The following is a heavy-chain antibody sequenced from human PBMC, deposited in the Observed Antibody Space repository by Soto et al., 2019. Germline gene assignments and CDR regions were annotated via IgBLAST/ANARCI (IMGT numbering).Heavy chain of an antibody. V-gene: IGHV4-59*01. CDR3: ARLGYCSGGSCYPEYNWFDP. D-gene: IGHD2-15*01. J-gene: IGHJ5*02. CDR2: MYYSGST. Sequence: WTWIRQLPGKGLEWIGYMYYSGSTNYNPSLKSRVTISVDTSKNQFSLKLSSVTAADTAVYYCARLGYCSGGSCYPEYNWFDPWGQGTLVTVSS.